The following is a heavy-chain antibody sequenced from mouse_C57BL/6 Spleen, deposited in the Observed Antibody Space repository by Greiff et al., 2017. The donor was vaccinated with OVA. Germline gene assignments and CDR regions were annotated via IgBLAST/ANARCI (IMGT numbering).Heavy chain of an antibody. D-gene: IGHD2-1*01. CDR3: TRYTMVTSYYFDY. CDR2: IDPETGGT. CDR1: GYTFTDYE. V-gene: IGHV1-15*01. J-gene: IGHJ2*01. Sequence: VKLQQSGAELVRPGASVTLSCKASGYTFTDYEMHWVKQTPVHGLEWIGAIDPETGGTAYNQKFKGKAILTADKSSSTAYMELRSLTSEDSAVYYCTRYTMVTSYYFDYWGQGTTLTVSS.